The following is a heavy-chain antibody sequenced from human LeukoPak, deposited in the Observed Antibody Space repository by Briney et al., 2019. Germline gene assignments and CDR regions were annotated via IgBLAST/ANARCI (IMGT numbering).Heavy chain of an antibody. D-gene: IGHD7-27*01. Sequence: GGSLRLSCAASGFTFSGYSMNWVRQVPGKGLEWVSSISSSSSYIYYADSVKGRFTISRDNAKNSLYLQMNSLRAEDTAVYYCARRNWEFDYWGQGTLVTVSS. CDR2: ISSSSSYI. V-gene: IGHV3-21*01. CDR1: GFTFSGYS. J-gene: IGHJ4*02. CDR3: ARRNWEFDY.